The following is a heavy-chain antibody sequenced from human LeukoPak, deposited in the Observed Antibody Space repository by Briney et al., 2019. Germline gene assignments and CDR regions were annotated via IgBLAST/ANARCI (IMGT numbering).Heavy chain of an antibody. J-gene: IGHJ4*02. Sequence: GGSLRLSCAASGFTVGSNYMSWVRQAPGKGLEWVSVIYSGGSTYYADSVKGRITISRDNSKNTLYLQMNSLRAEDTAVYYCAREGRGYSYGTLGYWGQGTLVTVSS. CDR3: AREGRGYSYGTLGY. CDR1: GFTVGSNY. D-gene: IGHD5-18*01. V-gene: IGHV3-53*01. CDR2: IYSGGST.